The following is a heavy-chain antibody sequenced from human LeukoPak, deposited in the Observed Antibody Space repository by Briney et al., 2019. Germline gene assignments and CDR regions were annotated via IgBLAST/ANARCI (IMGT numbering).Heavy chain of an antibody. CDR3: ARRIPVAGLFDY. CDR2: INHSGST. V-gene: IGHV4-34*09. Sequence: PSETLSLTCAVYGGSFSGYYWSWIRQPPGKGLEWIGEINHSGSTNYNPSLESRVSISGDTSKNQFSLKLSSVIAADTAVYYCARRIPVAGLFDYWGQGTLVTVSS. CDR1: GGSFSGYY. D-gene: IGHD6-19*01. J-gene: IGHJ4*02.